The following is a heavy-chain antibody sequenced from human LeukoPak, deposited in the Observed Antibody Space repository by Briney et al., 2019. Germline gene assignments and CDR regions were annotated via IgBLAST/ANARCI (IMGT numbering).Heavy chain of an antibody. Sequence: GGSLRLSCAASGFTVSSNYMSWVRQAPGKGLEWVSVIYSGGSTYYADSVKGRFTISRDNSKNTLYLQMNSLRAEDTAVYYCAKDLPNRTASLGGGPNLRKRTYAYGMDVWGKGTRVTVSS. J-gene: IGHJ6*04. CDR3: AKDLPNRTASLGGGPNLRKRTYAYGMDV. CDR1: GFTVSSNY. V-gene: IGHV3-66*01. D-gene: IGHD3-16*01. CDR2: IYSGGST.